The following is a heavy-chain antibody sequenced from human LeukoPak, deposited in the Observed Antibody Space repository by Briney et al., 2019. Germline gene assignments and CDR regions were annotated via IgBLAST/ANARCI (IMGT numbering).Heavy chain of an antibody. V-gene: IGHV5-51*01. CDR3: ARRSRDGYNSPYYFDY. J-gene: IGHJ4*02. CDR1: GYSFTSYW. Sequence: GEPLKISCKGSGYSFTSYWIGWVRQMPGKGLEWMGIIYPGDSDTRYSPSFQGQVPISADKSISTAYLQWSSLKASDTAMYYCARRSRDGYNSPYYFDYWGQGTLVTVSS. CDR2: IYPGDSDT. D-gene: IGHD5-24*01.